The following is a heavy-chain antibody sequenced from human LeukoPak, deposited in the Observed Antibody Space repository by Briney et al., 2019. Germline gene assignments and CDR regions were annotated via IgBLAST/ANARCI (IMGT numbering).Heavy chain of an antibody. V-gene: IGHV4-31*08. CDR3: GFVLVPAAPFEN. Sequence: PSETLSLTCTVSGGSISSGGYYWSWIRQHPGKGLEWIGYIYYSGSTYYNPSLKSRVTISVDSSKNQFSLRLSSVTAADTAVYYCGFVLVPAAPFENWGQGTLVTVSS. J-gene: IGHJ4*02. D-gene: IGHD2-2*01. CDR2: IYYSGST. CDR1: GGSISSGGYY.